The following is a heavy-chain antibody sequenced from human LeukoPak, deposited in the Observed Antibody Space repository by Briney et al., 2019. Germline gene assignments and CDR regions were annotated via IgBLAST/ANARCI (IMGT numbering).Heavy chain of an antibody. CDR3: ARVIAPDYYGSGSYRYYFDY. Sequence: SETLSLTCTVSGYSISSGYYWGWIRQPPGKGLEWIGSISHSGSTYYNPSLKSRVTISVDTSKNQFSLKLSSVTAADTAVYYCARVIAPDYYGSGSYRYYFDYWGQGTLVTVSS. J-gene: IGHJ4*02. V-gene: IGHV4-38-2*02. D-gene: IGHD3-10*01. CDR1: GYSISSGYY. CDR2: ISHSGST.